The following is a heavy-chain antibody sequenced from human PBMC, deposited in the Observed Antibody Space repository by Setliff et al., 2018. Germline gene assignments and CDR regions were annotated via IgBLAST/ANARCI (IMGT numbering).Heavy chain of an antibody. CDR2: ISPSGST. CDR1: GASITSGGFY. D-gene: IGHD3-10*01. V-gene: IGHV4-61*09. Sequence: LSLTCSVSGASITSGGFYWTWIRQPAGKGLEWIGHISPSGSTTYNPSVKSRVTISLDTSKNHVSLKLDSVSAADTALYYCARSPSSGAYWNPRPFYSDYWARGTLVTVSS. CDR3: ARSPSSGAYWNPRPFYSDY. J-gene: IGHJ4*02.